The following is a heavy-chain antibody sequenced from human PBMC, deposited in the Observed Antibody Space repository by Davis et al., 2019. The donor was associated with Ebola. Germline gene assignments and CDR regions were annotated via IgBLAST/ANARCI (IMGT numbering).Heavy chain of an antibody. J-gene: IGHJ4*02. CDR3: ATDRNWDFDY. CDR1: GFTFSNYI. Sequence: GESLKISCAASGFTFSNYIMNWVRQAPGKGLEWVSYISDSSTTIYYADSVKGRFTISRDNAKNSLYLQMNSLRDEDTAVYYCATDRNWDFDYWGQGTLVTVSS. CDR2: ISDSSTTI. V-gene: IGHV3-48*02. D-gene: IGHD7-27*01.